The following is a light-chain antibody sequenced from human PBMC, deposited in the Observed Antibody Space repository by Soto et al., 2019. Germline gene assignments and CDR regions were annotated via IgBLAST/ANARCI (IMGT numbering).Light chain of an antibody. CDR3: QQRSNWPTWT. V-gene: IGKV3-11*01. CDR2: DAS. J-gene: IGKJ1*01. Sequence: EIVLTQSPATLSLSPGERATLSCRASQSVSSYLAWYQQKPGQAPRLLIYDASNRATGIPARFSGSGSGTDFTLTISSLEPEDFAVYYCQQRSNWPTWTFGHGTQVDIK. CDR1: QSVSSY.